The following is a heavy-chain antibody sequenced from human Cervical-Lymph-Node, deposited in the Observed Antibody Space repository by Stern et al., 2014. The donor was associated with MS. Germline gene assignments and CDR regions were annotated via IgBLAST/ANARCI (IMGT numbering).Heavy chain of an antibody. CDR1: GSTFSKSA. J-gene: IGHJ6*02. CDR3: VRTESFYYYDGMDV. CDR2: ISRDGSNK. Sequence: DQLVESGGAVVPPGRSLRLSCADSGSTFSKSALHWVRQAPAKGLAWVAVISRDGSNKQYGDSVKGRLAISRDNSRNTLSLEIYSLRAEDTAVYYCVRTESFYYYDGMDVWGHGTTVIVSS. V-gene: IGHV3-30*09.